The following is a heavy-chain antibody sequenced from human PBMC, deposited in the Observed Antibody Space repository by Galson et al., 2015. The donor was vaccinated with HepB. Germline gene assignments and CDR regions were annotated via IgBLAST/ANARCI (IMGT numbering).Heavy chain of an antibody. V-gene: IGHV4-30-4*01. Sequence: TLSLTCTVSGGSISSGDCYWSWIRQPPGKGLEWIGYIYYSGSTYYNPSLKSRVTISVDTSKNQFSLKLSSVTAADTAVYYCARDPVGYYDILTGYYSGYFDYWGQGTLVTVSS. CDR2: IYYSGST. J-gene: IGHJ4*02. D-gene: IGHD3-9*01. CDR1: GGSISSGDCY. CDR3: ARDPVGYYDILTGYYSGYFDY.